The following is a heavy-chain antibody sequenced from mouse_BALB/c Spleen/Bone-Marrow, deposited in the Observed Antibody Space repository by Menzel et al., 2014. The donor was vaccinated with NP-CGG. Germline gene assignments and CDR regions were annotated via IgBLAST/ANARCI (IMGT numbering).Heavy chain of an antibody. Sequence: QVQLQQSGAELVKPGASVKLSCKASGYTFTSYYMYWVKQRPGQGLEWIGEINHSNGYTNFNEKFKSEATLTVDKSSSTAYMQLSSLTSEDSAVYYCTREGAYWGQGTLVTVSA. CDR1: GYTFTSYY. CDR3: TREGAY. CDR2: INHSNGYT. V-gene: IGHV1S81*02. J-gene: IGHJ3*01.